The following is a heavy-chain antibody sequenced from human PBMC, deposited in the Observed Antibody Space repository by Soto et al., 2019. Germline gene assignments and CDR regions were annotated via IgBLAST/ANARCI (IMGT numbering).Heavy chain of an antibody. V-gene: IGHV4-34*01. CDR3: STRAYDTTGYYRFDP. Sequence: SETLSLTCAVYVVSFSGHSWTWIRHSPGKGLEWIGDINHSGRVNYSPSLKSRVTISLDTSKNQFSLTLSAVTAADTAMYYCSTRAYDTTGYYRFDPGGHGTQVTVSS. D-gene: IGHD3-22*01. CDR1: VVSFSGHS. J-gene: IGHJ5*02. CDR2: INHSGRV.